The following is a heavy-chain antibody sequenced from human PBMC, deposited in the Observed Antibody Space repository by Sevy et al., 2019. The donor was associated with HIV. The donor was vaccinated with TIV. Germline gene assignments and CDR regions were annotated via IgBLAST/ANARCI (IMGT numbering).Heavy chain of an antibody. CDR2: ISSSSSYI. CDR1: GFTFSSYS. J-gene: IGHJ4*02. D-gene: IGHD3-9*01. CDR3: AREFDILTGYWPALDY. V-gene: IGHV3-21*01. Sequence: GGSLRLSCAASGFTFSSYSMNWVRQAPGKGLEWVSSISSSSSYIYYAHSVKGRFTISRDNAKNSLYLQMNSLRAEDTAVYYCAREFDILTGYWPALDYWGQGTLVTVSS.